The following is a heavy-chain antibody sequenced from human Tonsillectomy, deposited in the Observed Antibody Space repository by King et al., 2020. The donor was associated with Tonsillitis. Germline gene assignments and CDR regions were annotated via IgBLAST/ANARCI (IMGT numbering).Heavy chain of an antibody. V-gene: IGHV4-59*01. CDR1: GGSISSYY. D-gene: IGHD6-19*01. CDR2: IYYSGST. CDR3: ARERNGQWLDY. Sequence: LPLQESGPGLVKPSETLSLTCTVSGGSISSYYWSWIRQPPGKGLEWIGYIYYSGSTNYNPSLKSRVTISVDTSKNQFSLKLSSVTAADTAVYYCARERNGQWLDYWGQGTLVTVSS. J-gene: IGHJ4*02.